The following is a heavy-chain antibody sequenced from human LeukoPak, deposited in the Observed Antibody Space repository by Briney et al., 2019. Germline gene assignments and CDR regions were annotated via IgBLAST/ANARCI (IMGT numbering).Heavy chain of an antibody. CDR3: AREDYDSSSCFDY. V-gene: IGHV3-30*03. D-gene: IGHD3-22*01. Sequence: GGSLRLSCDASGFTFSNYGMHWVRQAPGKGLEWVAVMSYDGSNKFYADSVKGRFTISRDNSKSTLYLLMNSLRAEDTALYYCAREDYDSSSCFDYWGQGTLVTVSS. J-gene: IGHJ4*02. CDR1: GFTFSNYG. CDR2: MSYDGSNK.